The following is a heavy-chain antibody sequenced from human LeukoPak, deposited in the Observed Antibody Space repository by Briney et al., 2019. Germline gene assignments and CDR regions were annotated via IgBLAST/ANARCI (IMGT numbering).Heavy chain of an antibody. J-gene: IGHJ4*02. CDR3: ARGAYQPSILWWPY. Sequence: ASVKVSCKASGYTFTSYGISWVRQAPGQGLEWMGRIIPILGIANYAQKFQGRVTITADKSTSTAYMELSSLRSEDTAVYYCARGAYQPSILWWPYWGQGTLVTVSS. CDR2: IIPILGIA. CDR1: GYTFTSYG. D-gene: IGHD2-21*01. V-gene: IGHV1-69*04.